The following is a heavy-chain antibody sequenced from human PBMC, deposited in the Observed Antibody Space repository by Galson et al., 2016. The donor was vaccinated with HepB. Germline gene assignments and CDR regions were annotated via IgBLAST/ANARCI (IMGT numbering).Heavy chain of an antibody. J-gene: IGHJ5*02. CDR3: RRLWCDRPTCVNGFDP. V-gene: IGHV5-51*01. Sequence: SGAEVKKPGESLRISCRASGYTFIDYWIGWVRQMPGKGLEWMGVISPHNSQTTYSPSFQGQVTISADNSISTTYLHWNSLRASDPAMYYCRRLWCDRPTCVNGFDPWGQGTLVTVSS. CDR1: GYTFIDYW. CDR2: ISPHNSQT. D-gene: IGHD2-8*01.